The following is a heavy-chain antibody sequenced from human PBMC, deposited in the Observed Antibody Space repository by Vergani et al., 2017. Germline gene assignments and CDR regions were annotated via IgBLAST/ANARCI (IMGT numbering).Heavy chain of an antibody. D-gene: IGHD2-15*01. J-gene: IGHJ4*02. Sequence: EVQLVESGGGLVQPGGSLRLPCAASGFPFSSYSMNWVPQAPGKGLEWVSYISSSSSTIYYADSVKGRFTIARDNAKNSLYLQMNSLRAEDTAVYYCAKDLYCSGGSCYSFDYWGQGTLVTVSS. CDR1: GFPFSSYS. CDR3: AKDLYCSGGSCYSFDY. V-gene: IGHV3-48*01. CDR2: ISSSSSTI.